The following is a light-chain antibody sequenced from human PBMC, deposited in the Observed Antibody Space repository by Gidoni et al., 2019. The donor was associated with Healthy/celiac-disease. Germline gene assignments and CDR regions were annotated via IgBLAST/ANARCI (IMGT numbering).Light chain of an antibody. CDR3: QQYYSTTLT. CDR2: WAS. CDR1: QSVLYSSNNKNY. V-gene: IGKV4-1*01. Sequence: DIVMTQSPDSLAVSLVESATINCTSSQSVLYSSNNKNYLAWYQQKPGQPPKLLIYWASTRESGVPDRFSGSGSGTDFTLTISSLQAEDVAVYYCQQYYSTTLTFGGXTKVEIK. J-gene: IGKJ4*01.